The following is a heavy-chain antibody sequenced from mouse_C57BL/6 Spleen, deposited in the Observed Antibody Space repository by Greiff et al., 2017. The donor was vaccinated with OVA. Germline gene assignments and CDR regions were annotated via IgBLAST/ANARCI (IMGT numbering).Heavy chain of an antibody. D-gene: IGHD2-3*01. V-gene: IGHV1-80*01. CDR3: AREGGGGYYRFDY. CDR1: GYAFSSYW. J-gene: IGHJ2*01. Sequence: QVQLKESGAELVKPGASVKISCKASGYAFSSYWMNWVKQRPGKGLEWIGQLYPGDGDTNYNGKFKGKATLTADKSSSTAYMQLSSLTSEDSAVYFCAREGGGGYYRFDYWGQGTTLTVSS. CDR2: LYPGDGDT.